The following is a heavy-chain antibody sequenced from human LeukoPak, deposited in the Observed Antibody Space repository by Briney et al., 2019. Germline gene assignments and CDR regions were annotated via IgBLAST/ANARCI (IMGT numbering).Heavy chain of an antibody. CDR3: VRDLITLVRGIISLDY. CDR2: ISAYNGNT. V-gene: IGHV1-18*01. J-gene: IGHJ4*02. D-gene: IGHD3-10*01. CDR1: GYTFTSYG. Sequence: ASVKVSCKASGYTFTSYGISWVRQAPGQGLEWMGWISAYNGNTNYAQKFQGRVTLTTDTSTNTAYMELTSLRSDDTAVYYCVRDLITLVRGIISLDYWGQGTLVTVSS.